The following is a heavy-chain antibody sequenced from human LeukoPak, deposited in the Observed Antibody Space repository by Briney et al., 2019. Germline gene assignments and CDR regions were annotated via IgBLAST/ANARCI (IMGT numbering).Heavy chain of an antibody. CDR2: INHSGST. Sequence: SETLSLTCAVYGGSFSGYYWSWIRQPLGKGLEWIGEINHSGSTNYNPSLKSRVTISVDTSKNQFSLKLSSVTAADTAVYYCARVAVGATGSIDYWGQGTLVTVSS. D-gene: IGHD1-26*01. V-gene: IGHV4-34*01. CDR1: GGSFSGYY. CDR3: ARVAVGATGSIDY. J-gene: IGHJ4*02.